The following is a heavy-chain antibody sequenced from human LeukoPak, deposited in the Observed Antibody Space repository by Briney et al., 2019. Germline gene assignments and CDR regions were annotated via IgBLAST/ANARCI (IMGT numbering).Heavy chain of an antibody. CDR1: GYTCTGYY. V-gene: IGHV1-2*02. CDR2: INPNSGGT. J-gene: IGHJ4*02. CDR3: ASVGSRIVGATKILDY. D-gene: IGHD1-26*01. Sequence: ASVKVSCXASGYTCTGYYMHWVRQARGQGLEWMGWINPNSGGTNYAQKLQGRVTMTRDTSISTAYMELSRLRSDDTAVYYCASVGSRIVGATKILDYWGQGTLVTVSS.